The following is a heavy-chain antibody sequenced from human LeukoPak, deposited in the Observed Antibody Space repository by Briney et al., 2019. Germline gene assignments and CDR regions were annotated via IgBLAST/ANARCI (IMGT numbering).Heavy chain of an antibody. CDR2: IRYDGGNT. J-gene: IGHJ4*02. Sequence: GGSLRLSCAASGFTFSSYGMHWVRQAPGKGLEWVAFIRYDGGNTYYADSVKGRFTISRDNAKNTLYLQMNSLRAEDTAMYYCARGIAVAGTDYWGQGTLVTVSS. CDR1: GFTFSSYG. D-gene: IGHD6-19*01. V-gene: IGHV3-30*02. CDR3: ARGIAVAGTDY.